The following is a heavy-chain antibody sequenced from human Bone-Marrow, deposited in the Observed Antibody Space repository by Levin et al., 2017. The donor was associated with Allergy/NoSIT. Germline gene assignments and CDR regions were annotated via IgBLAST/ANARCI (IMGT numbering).Heavy chain of an antibody. D-gene: IGHD3-9*01. CDR3: ARDTEGAGYFVGSFDQ. J-gene: IGHJ4*02. V-gene: IGHV3-11*01. CDR2: ISSSGSTI. Sequence: GGSLRLSCAASGFSFSDYYMSWIRQAPGKGLEWVSYISSSGSTIYYADSVKGRFTISRDNARNSLYLQMNSLRAEDTAVYYCARDTEGAGYFVGSFDQWGQGTLVTVSS. CDR1: GFSFSDYY.